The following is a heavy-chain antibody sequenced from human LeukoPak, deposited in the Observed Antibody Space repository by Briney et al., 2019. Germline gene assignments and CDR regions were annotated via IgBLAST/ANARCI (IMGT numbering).Heavy chain of an antibody. CDR1: GFTVSSNY. CDR3: ARGPIAAGTSDY. CDR2: IYSGGST. V-gene: IGHV3-66*02. Sequence: GGSLTLSCAASGFTVSSNYMSWVRQAPGKGLEWVSVIYSGGSTYYADSVKGRVTISRDNSKNTLYLQMNSLRAEDTAVYYCARGPIAAGTSDYWGQGTLVTVSS. D-gene: IGHD6-13*01. J-gene: IGHJ4*02.